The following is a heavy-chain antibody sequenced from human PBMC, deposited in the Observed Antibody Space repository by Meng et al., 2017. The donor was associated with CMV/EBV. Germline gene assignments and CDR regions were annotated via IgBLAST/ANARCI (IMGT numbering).Heavy chain of an antibody. D-gene: IGHD1-26*01. CDR3: ARGEGSYDYFDY. J-gene: IGHJ4*02. Sequence: GESLKISCAASGFTFSSYWMSWVRQAPGKGLEWVSVIYSGGSTYYADSVKGRFTISRDNSKNTLYLQMNSLRAEDTAVYYCARGEGSYDYFDYWGQGTLVTVSS. CDR2: IYSGGST. V-gene: IGHV3-53*01. CDR1: GFTFSSYW.